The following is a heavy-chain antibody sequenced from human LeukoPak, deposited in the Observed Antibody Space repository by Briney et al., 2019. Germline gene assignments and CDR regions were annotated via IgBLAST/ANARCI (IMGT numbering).Heavy chain of an antibody. CDR2: ISSSSSYI. V-gene: IGHV3-21*01. D-gene: IGHD3-16*01. CDR3: AGFGGDAFDI. Sequence: GGSLRLSCAASGFTFSSYDMHWVRQVTGKGLEWVSSISSSSSYIYYADSVKGRFTISRDNAKNSLYLQMNSLRAEDTAVYYCAGFGGDAFDIWGQGTMVTVSS. CDR1: GFTFSSYD. J-gene: IGHJ3*02.